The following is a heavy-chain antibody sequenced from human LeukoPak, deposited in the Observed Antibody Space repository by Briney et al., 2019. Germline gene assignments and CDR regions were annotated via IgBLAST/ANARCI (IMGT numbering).Heavy chain of an antibody. CDR3: ARDRGSGSGSYSN. J-gene: IGHJ4*02. CDR1: GFTFGDYA. Sequence: GGSLRLSCTASGFTFGDYAMSWVRQAPGKGLEWVSFFYAAGNTYYADSVKGRFTISRDNSKNTLYLQMNSLRAEDTAVYYCARDRGSGSGSYSNWGQGTLVTVSS. V-gene: IGHV3-53*01. CDR2: FYAAGNT. D-gene: IGHD3-10*01.